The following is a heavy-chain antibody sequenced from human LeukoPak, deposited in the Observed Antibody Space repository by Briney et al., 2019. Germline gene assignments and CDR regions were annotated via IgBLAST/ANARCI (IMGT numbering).Heavy chain of an antibody. CDR1: GFTFSGSA. D-gene: IGHD3-22*01. CDR2: IRSKANSYAT. J-gene: IGHJ6*04. CDR3: TKYYYDSSSGYMDV. V-gene: IGHV3-73*01. Sequence: AGGSLRLSCAASGFTFSGSAMHWVRQASGKGLEWLGRIRSKANSYATAYAASVKGRFTISRDDSKNTAYLQMSSLKTEDTAVYFCTKYYYDSSSGYMDVWGKGTTVTISS.